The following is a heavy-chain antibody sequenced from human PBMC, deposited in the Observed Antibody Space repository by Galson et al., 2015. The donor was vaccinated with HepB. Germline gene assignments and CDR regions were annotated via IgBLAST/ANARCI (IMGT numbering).Heavy chain of an antibody. V-gene: IGHV1-18*01. CDR1: GYTFSNYA. J-gene: IGHJ4*02. CDR2: ISAYNGKT. D-gene: IGHD6-13*01. CDR3: ARASSAPEDY. Sequence: SCKASGYTFSNYAFSWVRQAPGQGLEWMGWISAYNGKTTYTQKFQDRFTMTTDSSTNTAYMELRSLRSDDTAIYFCARASSAPEDYWGQGTLVTVSS.